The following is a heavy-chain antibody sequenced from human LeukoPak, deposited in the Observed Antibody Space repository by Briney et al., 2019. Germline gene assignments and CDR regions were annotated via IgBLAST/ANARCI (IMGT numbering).Heavy chain of an antibody. CDR3: AKDGRQRKTYYYASGSANAFDI. CDR1: GFTLSSYG. J-gene: IGHJ3*02. V-gene: IGHV3-30*02. CDR2: IRHDGRNQ. Sequence: GGSLRLSCAASGFTLSSYGMHWVRQAPGKGLEWLAFIRHDGRNQYYADSAKGRFTISRDNSKNTLYLHMNSLRAEDTAVYYCAKDGRQRKTYYYASGSANAFDIWGQGTMVSVSS. D-gene: IGHD3-10*01.